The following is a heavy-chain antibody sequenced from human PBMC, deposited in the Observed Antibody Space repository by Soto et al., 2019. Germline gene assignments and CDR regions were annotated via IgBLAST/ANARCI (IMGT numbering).Heavy chain of an antibody. CDR2: ISYDGRNK. Sequence: GGDLRLSSSASGFIFSRYVMHWVRQSPGKGLEGVAVISYDGRNKYYTSSVKGRFTISRDNYKNTLFLQMSSLRTEDTAVYFCAKTDRKLPLWFTIGDVWGQGTTVTVSS. CDR3: AKTDRKLPLWFTIGDV. J-gene: IGHJ6*02. V-gene: IGHV3-30*18. D-gene: IGHD3-10*01. CDR1: GFIFSRYV.